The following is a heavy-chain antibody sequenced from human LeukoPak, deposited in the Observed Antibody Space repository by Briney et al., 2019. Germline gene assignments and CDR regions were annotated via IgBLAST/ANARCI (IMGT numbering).Heavy chain of an antibody. D-gene: IGHD6-19*01. CDR2: VSAGGDNT. V-gene: IGHV3-23*01. CDR3: AKKRTPVAGTNYFDY. J-gene: IGHJ4*02. Sequence: GGSLRLSCAASGFTFSSYAMSWVRQAPGQGLEWVSAVSAGGDNTYYAESVKGRFTISRDNSKNTVYLQMTSVTAEDTARYYCAKKRTPVAGTNYFDYWGQGILVTVSS. CDR1: GFTFSSYA.